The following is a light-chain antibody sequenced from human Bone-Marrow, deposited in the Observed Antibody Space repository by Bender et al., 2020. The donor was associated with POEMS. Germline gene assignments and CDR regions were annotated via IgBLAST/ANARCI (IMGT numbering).Light chain of an antibody. CDR1: SSDVGSYNL. CDR2: EVS. CDR3: SSYRRPITYV. J-gene: IGLJ1*01. Sequence: QSALTQPASVSGSPGQSITISCTGTSSDVGSYNLVSWYQQHPGKAPKLMIYEVSKRPSGVSSRFSGSKSGNTASLTISGLQAEDEADYYCSSYRRPITYVFGTGTKVTVL. V-gene: IGLV2-14*02.